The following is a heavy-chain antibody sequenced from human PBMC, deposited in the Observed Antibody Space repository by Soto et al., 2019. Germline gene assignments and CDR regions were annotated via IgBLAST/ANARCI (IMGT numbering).Heavy chain of an antibody. CDR1: GFNFRSYG. D-gene: IGHD3-10*01. CDR3: AKDGIALVRVPLGNWFDS. J-gene: IGHJ5*01. CDR2: TSYDGSTK. V-gene: IGHV3-30*18. Sequence: QMQLVQSGGGVVQPGRSLRLSCEASGFNFRSYGMHWVRQAPGKGLEWVAITSYDGSTKYYADSVKGRFTISRDNSKDTLELQMDSLRAEDTAVYYCAKDGIALVRVPLGNWFDSWGQGTLVTVSS.